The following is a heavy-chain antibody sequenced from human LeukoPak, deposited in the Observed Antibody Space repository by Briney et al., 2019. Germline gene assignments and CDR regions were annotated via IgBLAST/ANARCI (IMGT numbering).Heavy chain of an antibody. CDR1: GGSISSYY. Sequence: SETLSLTCTVSGGSISSYYWSWIRQPPGKGLEWIGYIYYSGSTNYNPSLKSRVTISVDTSKNQFSLKLSSVTAADTAVYYCARAISPRTLLWFGDADYFDYWGQGTLVTVSS. V-gene: IGHV4-59*01. D-gene: IGHD3-10*01. CDR2: IYYSGST. J-gene: IGHJ4*02. CDR3: ARAISPRTLLWFGDADYFDY.